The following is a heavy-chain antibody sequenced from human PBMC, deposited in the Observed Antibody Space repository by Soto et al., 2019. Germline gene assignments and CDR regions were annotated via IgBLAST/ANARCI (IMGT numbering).Heavy chain of an antibody. Sequence: SVEVSCKASGGTFSSYAISWVRQAPGQGLEWMGGIIPIFGTANYAQKFQGRVTITADESTSTAYMELSSLRSEDTAVYYCARAPLTDGYNSNWFDPWGQGTLVTVSS. CDR3: ARAPLTDGYNSNWFDP. V-gene: IGHV1-69*13. CDR1: GGTFSSYA. D-gene: IGHD1-1*01. J-gene: IGHJ5*02. CDR2: IIPIFGTA.